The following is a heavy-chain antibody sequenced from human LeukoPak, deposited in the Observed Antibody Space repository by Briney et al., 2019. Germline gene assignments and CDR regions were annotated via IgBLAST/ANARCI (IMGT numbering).Heavy chain of an antibody. CDR1: GFTFSSYA. D-gene: IGHD4-17*01. Sequence: GGSLRLSCAASGFTFSSYAMHWVRQAPGKGLEWVAVISYDGSNKYYADSVKGRFTISRDNSKNTLYLQMNSLRAEDTAVYYCARVNYGDHPTYYFDYWGQGTLVTVSS. CDR3: ARVNYGDHPTYYFDY. V-gene: IGHV3-30-3*01. J-gene: IGHJ4*02. CDR2: ISYDGSNK.